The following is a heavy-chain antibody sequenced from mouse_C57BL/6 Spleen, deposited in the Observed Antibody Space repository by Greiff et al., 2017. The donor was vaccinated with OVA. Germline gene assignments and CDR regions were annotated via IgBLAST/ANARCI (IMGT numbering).Heavy chain of an antibody. V-gene: IGHV1-15*01. Sequence: QVQLQQSGAELVRPGASVTLSCKASGYTFTDYEMHWVKQTPVHGLEWIGAIDPETGGTAYNQKFKGKAILTADKSASTAYMELRSLTSEDSAVYYCTRRGSSPSYAMDYWGQGTSVTVSS. CDR3: TRRGSSPSYAMDY. J-gene: IGHJ4*01. D-gene: IGHD1-1*01. CDR1: GYTFTDYE. CDR2: IDPETGGT.